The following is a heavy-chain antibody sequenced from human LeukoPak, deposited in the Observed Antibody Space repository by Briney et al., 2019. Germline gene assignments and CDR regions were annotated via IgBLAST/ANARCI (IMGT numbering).Heavy chain of an antibody. J-gene: IGHJ4*02. D-gene: IGHD2-21*02. CDR1: GFTFSSYG. Sequence: GRSLRLSCAASGFTFSSYGMHWVRQAPGKGLEWVAVISYDGSNEYYADSVKGRFTISRDNSKNTLYLQMNSLRAEDTAVYYCAKDSYCGGDCFALDYWGQGTLVTVSS. V-gene: IGHV3-30*18. CDR2: ISYDGSNE. CDR3: AKDSYCGGDCFALDY.